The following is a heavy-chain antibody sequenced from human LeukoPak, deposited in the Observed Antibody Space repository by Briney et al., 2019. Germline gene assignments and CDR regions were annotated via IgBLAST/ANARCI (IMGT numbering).Heavy chain of an antibody. CDR1: GYPIKNACY. V-gene: IGHV4-38-2*01. D-gene: IGHD2-2*01. Sequence: PSETLSLTCAVSGYPIKNACYWVWIRQPPGKGLEWIGSLYHPDSTYYNPSLKSRVTMSVDTSRNQFSLKLSFVTAADTAVYYCARQYDSYFYYYLDLWGTGTTVAVSS. CDR3: ARQYDSYFYYYLDL. J-gene: IGHJ6*03. CDR2: LYHPDST.